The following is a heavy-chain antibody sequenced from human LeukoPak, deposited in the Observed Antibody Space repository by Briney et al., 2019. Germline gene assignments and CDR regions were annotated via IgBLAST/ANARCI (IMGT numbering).Heavy chain of an antibody. Sequence: SETLSLTCAVSGGTISSSNWWRWVRQPPGKGLEWIGEIYHSGSNNYNASLKSRVTISVDKSKNQFYLKLTSVTAADTAVYYCTRIGILRGVPHNWFDPWGQGTLVTVSS. CDR2: IYHSGSN. D-gene: IGHD3-10*01. CDR1: GGTISSSNW. J-gene: IGHJ5*02. V-gene: IGHV4-4*02. CDR3: TRIGILRGVPHNWFDP.